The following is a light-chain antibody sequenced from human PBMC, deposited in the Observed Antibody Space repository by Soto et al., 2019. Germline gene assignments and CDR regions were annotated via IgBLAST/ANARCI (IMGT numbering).Light chain of an antibody. J-gene: IGKJ4*01. CDR1: QGIRYH. CDR3: QQYSNYPLT. CDR2: AAS. Sequence: DIQMTQSPSSLSASVGDRVTITCRASQGIRYHLAWFQQKPGKAPKSLLYAASSLQSGVPSKFSGSGSGTHFTLTISSLQTGDFATYYCQQYSNYPLTFGGGNKVELK. V-gene: IGKV1-16*02.